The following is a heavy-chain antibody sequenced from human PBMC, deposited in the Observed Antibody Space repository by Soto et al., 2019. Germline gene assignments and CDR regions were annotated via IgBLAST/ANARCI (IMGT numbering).Heavy chain of an antibody. J-gene: IGHJ6*02. CDR2: IDPSDSYT. V-gene: IGHV5-10-1*01. Sequence: PGESLKISCKGSGYSFTSYWISWVRQMPGKGLEWMGRIDPSDSYTNYSPSFQGHVTISADKSISTAYLQWSSLKASDTAMYYCARHVEVVLPAATCDYCDGLDVWSQGTSDTVS. CDR1: GYSFTSYW. CDR3: ARHVEVVLPAATCDYCDGLDV. D-gene: IGHD2-2*01.